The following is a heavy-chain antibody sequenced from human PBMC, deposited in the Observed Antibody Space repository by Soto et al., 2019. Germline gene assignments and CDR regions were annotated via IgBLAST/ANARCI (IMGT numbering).Heavy chain of an antibody. CDR2: ISGSGGST. J-gene: IGHJ2*01. CDR3: ARDRKTYGSGSRGPDWYFDL. CDR1: GFTFSSYA. V-gene: IGHV3-23*01. Sequence: EVQLLESGGGLVQPGGSLRLSCAASGFTFSSYAMSWVRQAPGKGLEWVSAISGSGGSTYYADSVKGRFTISRDNSKNTLYLQMNSLRAEDTAVYYCARDRKTYGSGSRGPDWYFDLWGRGTLVTVSS. D-gene: IGHD3-10*01.